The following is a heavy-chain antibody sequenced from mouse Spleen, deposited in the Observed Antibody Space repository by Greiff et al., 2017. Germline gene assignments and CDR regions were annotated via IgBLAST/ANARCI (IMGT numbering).Heavy chain of an antibody. CDR2: ISSGSSTI. V-gene: IGHV5-17*01. Sequence: EVKLVESGGGLVKPGGSLKLSCAASGFTFSDYGMHWVRQAPEKGLEWVAYISSGSSTIYYADTVKGRFTISRDNAKNTLFLQMTSLRSEDTAMYYCARNDYDVGGMDYWGQGTSVTVSS. J-gene: IGHJ4*01. CDR3: ARNDYDVGGMDY. D-gene: IGHD2-4*01. CDR1: GFTFSDYG.